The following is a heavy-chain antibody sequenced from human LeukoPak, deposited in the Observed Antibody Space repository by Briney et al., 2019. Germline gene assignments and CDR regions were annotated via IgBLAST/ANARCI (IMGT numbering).Heavy chain of an antibody. CDR1: GYTFTGYY. Sequence: ASVKVSCKASGYTFTGYYMHWVRQAPGQGLEWMGSIKPNSGGTNYAQKLQGRVTMTTDTSTSTAYMELRSLRSDDTAVYYCARDPGTIAAAGPPPPDYWGQGTLVTVSS. V-gene: IGHV1-2*02. D-gene: IGHD6-13*01. CDR2: IKPNSGGT. CDR3: ARDPGTIAAAGPPPPDY. J-gene: IGHJ4*02.